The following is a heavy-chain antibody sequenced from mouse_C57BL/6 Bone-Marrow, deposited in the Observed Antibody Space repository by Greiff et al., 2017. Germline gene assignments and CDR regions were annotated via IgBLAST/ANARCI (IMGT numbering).Heavy chain of an antibody. CDR2: ISNLAYSI. CDR3: ARQTAYYYYAMDY. CDR1: GFTFSDYG. V-gene: IGHV5-15*01. D-gene: IGHD4-1*01. J-gene: IGHJ4*01. Sequence: EVKVVEPGGGLVQPGGSLKLSCAASGFTFSDYGMAWVRQAPRKGPEWVAFISNLAYSIYYADTVTGRFTISRENAKNTLYLEMSSLRSEDTAMYYCARQTAYYYYAMDYWGQGTSVTVSS.